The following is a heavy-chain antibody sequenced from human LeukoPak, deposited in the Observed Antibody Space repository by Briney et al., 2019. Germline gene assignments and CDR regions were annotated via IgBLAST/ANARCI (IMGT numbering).Heavy chain of an antibody. CDR1: GGSFSGYY. D-gene: IGHD3-3*01. J-gene: IGHJ4*02. CDR3: ARPGGSGYLDY. V-gene: IGHV4-34*01. Sequence: SETLSLTCAVYGGSFSGYYWSWIRHPPGKGLEWIGEINHSGSTNYNPSLKSRVTISVDTSKNQFSLKLSSVTAADTAVYYCARPGGSGYLDYWGQRTLVTVSS. CDR2: INHSGST.